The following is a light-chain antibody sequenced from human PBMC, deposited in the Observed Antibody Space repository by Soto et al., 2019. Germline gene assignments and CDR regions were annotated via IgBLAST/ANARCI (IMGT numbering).Light chain of an antibody. CDR1: QSVSSSY. J-gene: IGKJ4*01. CDR3: QQYGSSPLT. V-gene: IGKV3-20*01. Sequence: EIVLTQSPGTLSLSPGERAALSCRASQSVSSSYLAWYQQKPGQAPRLLIYAASSRATGIPDRFSGSASGTDFTLTISRLEPEDFAVYYCQQYGSSPLTFGGGTKVEIK. CDR2: AAS.